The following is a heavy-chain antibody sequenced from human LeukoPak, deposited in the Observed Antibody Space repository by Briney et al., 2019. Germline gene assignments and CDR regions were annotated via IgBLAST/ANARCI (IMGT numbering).Heavy chain of an antibody. V-gene: IGHV4-39*01. J-gene: IGHJ4*02. CDR3: ARCISMVRGVIRPPDY. CDR1: GGSISSSSYH. Sequence: SETLSLTCSVSGGSISSSSYHWGWIRQSPGKGLEWIGSIYYSGSAYYSPSLKSRLTISVDTSKNQFSLKLDSVTAADTAVYYCARCISMVRGVIRPPDYWGQGTLVTVSS. CDR2: IYYSGSA. D-gene: IGHD3-10*01.